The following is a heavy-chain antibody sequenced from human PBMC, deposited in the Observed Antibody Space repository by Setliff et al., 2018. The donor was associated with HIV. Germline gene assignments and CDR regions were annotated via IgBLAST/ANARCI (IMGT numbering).Heavy chain of an antibody. CDR2: ISHGGRS. D-gene: IGHD3-22*01. J-gene: IGHJ4*02. V-gene: IGHV4-38-2*02. CDR3: ALLEVPLIEGISPAL. Sequence: SETLSLTCTVSDYSINSEYYWTWVRQPPGKELEWIGEISHGGRSTYNPSLKSRVAISVDTSKNQFSLKLNTVTAADTALYFCALLEVPLIEGISPALWGQGTLVTVSS. CDR1: DYSINSEYY.